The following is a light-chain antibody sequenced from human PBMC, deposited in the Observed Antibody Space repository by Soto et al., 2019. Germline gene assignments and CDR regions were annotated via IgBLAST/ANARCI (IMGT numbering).Light chain of an antibody. CDR1: QDVYFNY. CDR2: GAS. J-gene: IGKJ2*01. Sequence: ETLLTQSPGTLSLSPGDRATLSCRASQDVYFNYLAWYQQRPGQAPRLLTHGASSRAADIPDKFTGGGSGTDFTLTISRLEPEDFAVYFCHQYGNPPYTFGQGTNLEIK. V-gene: IGKV3-20*01. CDR3: HQYGNPPYT.